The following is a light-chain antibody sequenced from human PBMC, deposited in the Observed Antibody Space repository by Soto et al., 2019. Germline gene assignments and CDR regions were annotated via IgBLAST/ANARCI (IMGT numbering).Light chain of an antibody. CDR2: GAS. J-gene: IGKJ1*01. Sequence: IVLTQSPGTLSLSPGERATLSCRASQSVSSSYIARYQQKPGQTPRLLIYGASSRATGIPARFSGSGSGTDFTLTISRLEPEDFAVYYCQQYGSSPKTFGQGTKVDIK. CDR3: QQYGSSPKT. CDR1: QSVSSSY. V-gene: IGKV3-20*01.